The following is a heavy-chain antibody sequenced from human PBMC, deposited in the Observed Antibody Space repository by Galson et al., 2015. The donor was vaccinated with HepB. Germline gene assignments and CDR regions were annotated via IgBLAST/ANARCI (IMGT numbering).Heavy chain of an antibody. CDR2: ISDNSDYT. Sequence: SLRLSCAASGFTFSSYAMNWVRQAPGKGLEWASSISDNSDYTSYADSVKGRFIVSRDNAKNSLFLQINSLRVEDTAVSYCARVFGYRIDYWGQGTLVTVSS. CDR1: GFTFSSYA. V-gene: IGHV3-21*01. J-gene: IGHJ4*02. D-gene: IGHD5-24*01. CDR3: ARVFGYRIDY.